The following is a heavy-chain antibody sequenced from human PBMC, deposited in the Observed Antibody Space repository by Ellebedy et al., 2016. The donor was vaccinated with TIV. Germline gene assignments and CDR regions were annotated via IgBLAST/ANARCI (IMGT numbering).Heavy chain of an antibody. V-gene: IGHV3-23*01. CDR1: GFTFNNYA. D-gene: IGHD5-12*01. J-gene: IGHJ4*02. Sequence: GESLKISCAASGFTFNNYALNWVRQAQGKGLEWVSAVSGGGGRAFYADSVRGQFTISRDNSKSTLYLQMNSLRAGDTAVYFCARGRGYDSGASDYWGQGTLVTVSS. CDR3: ARGRGYDSGASDY. CDR2: VSGGGGRA.